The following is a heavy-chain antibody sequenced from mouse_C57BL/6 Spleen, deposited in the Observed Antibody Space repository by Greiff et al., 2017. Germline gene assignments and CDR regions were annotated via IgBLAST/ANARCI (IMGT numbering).Heavy chain of an antibody. J-gene: IGHJ2*01. CDR2: IYPGDGDT. V-gene: IGHV1-82*01. Sequence: QVQLQQSGPELVKPGASVKISCKASGYAFSSSWMNWVKQRPGKGLEWIGRIYPGDGDTNYNGKFKGKATLTADKSSSTAYLQLSSLTSEYSAIYFCARKGFDYWGQGTTLTVSS. CDR1: GYAFSSSW. CDR3: ARKGFDY.